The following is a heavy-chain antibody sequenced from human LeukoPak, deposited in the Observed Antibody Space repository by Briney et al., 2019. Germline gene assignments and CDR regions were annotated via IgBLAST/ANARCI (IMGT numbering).Heavy chain of an antibody. Sequence: GGSLRLSCAASGFTVSSNYMSWVRQAPGKGLEWVSVIYSGGSTYYADSVKGRFTISRDNSKNTLYLQMNSLRAEDTAVYYCARDWPQTWIQDYFNFWGQGTPVTVSS. J-gene: IGHJ4*02. CDR1: GFTVSSNY. CDR3: ARDWPQTWIQDYFNF. D-gene: IGHD5-18*01. CDR2: IYSGGST. V-gene: IGHV3-53*01.